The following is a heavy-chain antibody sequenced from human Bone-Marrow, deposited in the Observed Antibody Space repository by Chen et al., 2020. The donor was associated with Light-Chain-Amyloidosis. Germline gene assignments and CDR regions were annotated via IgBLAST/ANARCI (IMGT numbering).Heavy chain of an antibody. Sequence: QLQESGPGLVKPPHTLSLTCTVSGGAIRSDNYYWSWIRQPAGKGLEWIEHIYISRNTNYNPSLKSRVTISLDTSKNQFSLNLSSVTAADTAVYYCARSYSGYFDYWGQGTQVTVSS. D-gene: IGHD5-12*01. J-gene: IGHJ4*02. CDR2: IYISRNT. CDR1: GGAIRSDNYY. CDR3: ARSYSGYFDY. V-gene: IGHV4-61*02.